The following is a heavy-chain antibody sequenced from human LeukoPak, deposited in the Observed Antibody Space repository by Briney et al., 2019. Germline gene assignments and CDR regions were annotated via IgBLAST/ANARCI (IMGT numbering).Heavy chain of an antibody. CDR1: GGSISRGGYS. D-gene: IGHD3-10*01. CDR2: FYYSGST. V-gene: IGHV4-30-4*07. CDR3: ARESNYHGSGTGWFDP. Sequence: SQTLSLTCAVSGGSISRGGYSWSWIRQPPGKGLEWIGYFYYSGSTYYNPSLKSRVTISVDTSKNQLSLKLSSVAAADTALYYCARESNYHGSGTGWFDPWGQGTLVTVSS. J-gene: IGHJ5*02.